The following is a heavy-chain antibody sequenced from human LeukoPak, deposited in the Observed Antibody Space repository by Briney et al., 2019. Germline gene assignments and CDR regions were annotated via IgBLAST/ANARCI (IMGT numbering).Heavy chain of an antibody. Sequence: ASVKVSCKASGYTLSSYDMHWVRQAPGQGLEWMAIINPSAGSTDYARKFQGRVTVTRDTSTSTVYMELSSLTSDDTAVYYCARVPNWRYYLDYWGQGTLVTVSS. CDR2: INPSAGST. J-gene: IGHJ4*02. CDR3: ARVPNWRYYLDY. CDR1: GYTLSSYD. D-gene: IGHD2-8*01. V-gene: IGHV1-46*01.